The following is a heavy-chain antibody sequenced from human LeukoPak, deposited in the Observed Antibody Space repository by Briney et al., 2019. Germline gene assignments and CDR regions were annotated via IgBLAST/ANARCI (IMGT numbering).Heavy chain of an antibody. CDR1: GFTFSSYS. Sequence: NPGGSLRLSCAASGFTFSSYSMNWVRQAPGKGLEWVSFISGSSSYIHYADSVKGRFTISRDNAKNSLYLQMNSLGAEDTAVYYCARCVRGSYFGPYYYSGMDVWGQGTTVTVSS. V-gene: IGHV3-21*01. J-gene: IGHJ6*02. CDR2: ISGSSSYI. D-gene: IGHD1-26*01. CDR3: ARCVRGSYFGPYYYSGMDV.